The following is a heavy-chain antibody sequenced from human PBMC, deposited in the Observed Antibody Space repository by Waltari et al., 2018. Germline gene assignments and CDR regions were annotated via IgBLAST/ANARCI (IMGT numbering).Heavy chain of an antibody. V-gene: IGHV5-51*01. CDR3: ARLHEGYSYGYQDY. D-gene: IGHD5-18*01. J-gene: IGHJ4*02. CDR1: GYTFTNYW. Sequence: EVQLVQSGAEVKKPGEFLKISCKGSGYTFTNYWIGWLRQMPGKGLEWRGVIYPFDSVTRYNPSFQGQVTISADKSISTAYLQWSSLKASDTAMYYCARLHEGYSYGYQDYWGQGTLVTVSS. CDR2: IYPFDSVT.